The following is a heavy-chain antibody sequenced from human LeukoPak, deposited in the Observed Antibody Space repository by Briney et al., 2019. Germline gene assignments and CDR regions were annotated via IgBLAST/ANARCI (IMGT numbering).Heavy chain of an antibody. CDR3: ARVLRGGLDY. CDR1: GGSISTYY. CDR2: IYYSGST. D-gene: IGHD3-10*01. V-gene: IGHV4-59*13. Sequence: PSETLSLTCTVSGGSISTYYWSWLRQPPGKGLEWIGYIYYSGSTNYNPSLKSRVTISVDTSKNQFSLQLSSVTAADTAVYYSARVLRGGLDYWRQGTLVTVSS. J-gene: IGHJ4*02.